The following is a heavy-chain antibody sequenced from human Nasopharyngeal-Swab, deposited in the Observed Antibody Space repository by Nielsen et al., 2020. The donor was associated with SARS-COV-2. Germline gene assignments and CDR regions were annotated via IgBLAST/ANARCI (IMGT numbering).Heavy chain of an antibody. CDR2: ISGSGGST. CDR3: AKLSSSGWYGRD. D-gene: IGHD6-19*01. V-gene: IGHV3-23*01. CDR1: GFTFSSYA. Sequence: GGSLRLSCAASGFTFSSYAMSWVRQAPGKGLEWVSAISGSGGSTYYADSVKGRLTISRDNSKNTLYLQMNSLRAEDTAVYYCAKLSSSGWYGRDWGQGTLVTVSS. J-gene: IGHJ4*02.